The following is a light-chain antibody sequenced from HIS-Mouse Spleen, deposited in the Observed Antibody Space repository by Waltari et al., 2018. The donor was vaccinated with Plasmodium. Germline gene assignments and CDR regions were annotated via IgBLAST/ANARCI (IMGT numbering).Light chain of an antibody. V-gene: IGLV8-61*01. Sequence: QTVVTQEPSFSVSPGGTVTLTCGLSSGSVSTSYYPSWYQQTPGQAPRTLIYSTKPRSFGVPDRFSGSILGNKAALTITGAQADDESDYYCVLYMGSGIWVFGGGTKLTVL. J-gene: IGLJ2*01. CDR2: STK. CDR3: VLYMGSGIWV. CDR1: SGSVSTSYY.